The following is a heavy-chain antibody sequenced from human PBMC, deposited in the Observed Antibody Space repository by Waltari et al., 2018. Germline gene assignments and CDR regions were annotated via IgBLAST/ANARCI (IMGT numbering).Heavy chain of an antibody. V-gene: IGHV3-23*01. CDR1: GFTFSNYA. CDR3: ARVRGDSGLDY. Sequence: EVQLLESGGGLAQPGGSLRLSCVASGFTFSNYAMSWVRQAPGKGVEWGSGTSGTGDTTYYADSVKGRFTISRDNSKNTLYLQMSSLRAEDTSVYYCARVRGDSGLDYWGQGTLVTVSS. D-gene: IGHD5-18*01. CDR2: TSGTGDTT. J-gene: IGHJ4*02.